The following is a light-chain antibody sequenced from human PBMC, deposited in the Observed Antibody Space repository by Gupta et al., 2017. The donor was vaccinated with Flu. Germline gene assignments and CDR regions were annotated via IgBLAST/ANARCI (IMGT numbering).Light chain of an antibody. V-gene: IGLV1-47*01. CDR3: ATWDDSLSAVV. Sequence: QSVLTQPPSTSGTPGQRVTFSCSGGNSNIGINYVYWYQQLPGAAPKLIIYKSNQRPSGVPDRFSGSKSGTSASLAISGLRPEDEAEYYCATWDDSLSAVVFGGGTKLTVL. CDR2: KSN. J-gene: IGLJ2*01. CDR1: NSNIGINY.